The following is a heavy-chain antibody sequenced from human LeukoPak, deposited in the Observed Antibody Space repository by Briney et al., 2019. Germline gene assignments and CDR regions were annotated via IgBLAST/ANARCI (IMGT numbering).Heavy chain of an antibody. CDR1: GYTFTGYY. J-gene: IGHJ5*02. Sequence: GASVTVSCKASGYTFTGYYMHWVRQAPGQGLEWMGRINPNSGGTNYAQKFQGRVTMTRDTSISTAYMELSRLRSDDTAVYYCARVVPAASASYNWFDPWGQGTLVTVSS. CDR2: INPNSGGT. CDR3: ARVVPAASASYNWFDP. V-gene: IGHV1-2*06. D-gene: IGHD2-2*01.